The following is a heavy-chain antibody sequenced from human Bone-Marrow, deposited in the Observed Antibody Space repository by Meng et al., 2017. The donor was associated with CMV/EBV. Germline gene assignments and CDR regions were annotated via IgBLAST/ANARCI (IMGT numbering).Heavy chain of an antibody. CDR2: IRYDGSNK. J-gene: IGHJ6*02. CDR1: GFTFSSYG. D-gene: IGHD1-1*01. CDR3: ARERTVRYYYYGMDV. V-gene: IGHV3-30*02. Sequence: GGSLRLSCAASGFTFSSYGMHWVRQAPGKGLEWVAFIRYDGSNKYYADSVKGRFTISRDNAKNSLYLQMNSLRAEDTAVYYCARERTVRYYYYGMDVWGQGTTVTVSS.